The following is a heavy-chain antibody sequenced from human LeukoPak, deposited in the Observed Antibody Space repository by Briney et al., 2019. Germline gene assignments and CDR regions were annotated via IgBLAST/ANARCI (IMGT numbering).Heavy chain of an antibody. V-gene: IGHV4-39*07. CDR1: GGSISSSYSY. J-gene: IGHJ5*02. CDR2: IYYSGST. Sequence: PSETLSLTCTVSGGSISSSYSYWGWIRQPPGKGLEWIGNIYYSGSTYYNPSLKSRVTMSVDTSKNQFSLKLSSVTAADTAVYYCAKSSGYDRPWGQGTLVTVSS. D-gene: IGHD5-12*01. CDR3: AKSSGYDRP.